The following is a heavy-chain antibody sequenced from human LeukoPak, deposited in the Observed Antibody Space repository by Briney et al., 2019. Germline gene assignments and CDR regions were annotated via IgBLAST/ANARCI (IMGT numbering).Heavy chain of an antibody. D-gene: IGHD6-6*01. V-gene: IGHV4-4*02. CDR3: ARGGYSSSFFDY. Sequence: SGTLSLTCAVSGGSISSSNWWSWVRQPPGKGLEWIGEIYHSGSTNYNPSLKSRVTISVDTAKNQFSLRLSSVTAADTAVYYCARGGYSSSFFDYWGQGTVVTVSS. J-gene: IGHJ4*02. CDR1: GGSISSSNW. CDR2: IYHSGST.